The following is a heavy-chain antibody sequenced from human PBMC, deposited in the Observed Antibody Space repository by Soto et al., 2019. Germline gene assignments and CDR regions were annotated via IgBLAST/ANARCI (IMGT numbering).Heavy chain of an antibody. Sequence: GGSLRLSCAASGFTFDDYAMHWVRQAPGKGLEWVSGISWNSGSIGYADSVKGRFTISRDNAKNSLYLQMNSLRAEDTALYYCAKDISYYDSSGYFDYWGQGT. CDR1: GFTFDDYA. J-gene: IGHJ4*02. D-gene: IGHD3-22*01. CDR2: ISWNSGSI. CDR3: AKDISYYDSSGYFDY. V-gene: IGHV3-9*01.